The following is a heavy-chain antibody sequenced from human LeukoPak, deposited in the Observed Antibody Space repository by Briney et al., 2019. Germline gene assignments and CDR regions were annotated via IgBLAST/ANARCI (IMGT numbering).Heavy chain of an antibody. CDR3: ARVRENIAAAGSFDP. V-gene: IGHV3-7*01. J-gene: IGHJ5*02. CDR2: IKQDGSEK. Sequence: GGSLRLSCAASGFTFSSYWMSWVRQAPGKGLEWVANIKQDGSEKYYVDSVKGRFTISRDNAKNSLYLQMNSLRAEDTAVYYCARVRENIAAAGSFDPWGQGTLVTVSS. CDR1: GFTFSSYW. D-gene: IGHD6-13*01.